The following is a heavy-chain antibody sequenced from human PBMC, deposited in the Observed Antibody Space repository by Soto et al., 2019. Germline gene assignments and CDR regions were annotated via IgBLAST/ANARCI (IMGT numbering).Heavy chain of an antibody. CDR3: ARGGWVTMIVVVGDAFDI. J-gene: IGHJ3*02. D-gene: IGHD3-22*01. CDR2: MNPNSGNT. V-gene: IGHV1-8*01. Sequence: ASVKVSFKASGYTFTSYDINWVRQATGQGLEWMGWMNPNSGNTGYAQKFQGRVTMTRNTSISTAYMELSSLRSEDTAVYYCARGGWVTMIVVVGDAFDIWGQGTMVTVSS. CDR1: GYTFTSYD.